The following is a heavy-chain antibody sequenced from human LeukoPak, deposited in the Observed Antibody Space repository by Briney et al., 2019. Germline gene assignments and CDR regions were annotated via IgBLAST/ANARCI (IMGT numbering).Heavy chain of an antibody. Sequence: ASVKVSCKASGYTFTGYYMHWVRQAPGQGLEWMGRINPNSGGTNYAQKFQGRVTMTRDTSISTAYMELSRLRSDDTAVYYCARDCRVPAAIQSGYGMDVWGQGTTVTVSS. J-gene: IGHJ6*02. CDR1: GYTFTGYY. D-gene: IGHD2-2*02. CDR2: INPNSGGT. V-gene: IGHV1-2*06. CDR3: ARDCRVPAAIQSGYGMDV.